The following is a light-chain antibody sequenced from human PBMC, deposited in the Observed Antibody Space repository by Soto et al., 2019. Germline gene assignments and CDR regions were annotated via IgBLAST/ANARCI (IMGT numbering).Light chain of an antibody. CDR3: ATWDDRLSGPV. J-gene: IGLJ2*01. CDR2: SNN. V-gene: IGLV1-47*02. CDR1: SSNIGSQY. Sequence: QAVVTQPPSASGTPGQGVTISCSGSSSNIGSQYVYWYQQLPGTAPKLLIYSNNQRPSGVPDRFSGSKSGTSASLAIGGLRSEDEADYYCATWDDRLSGPVFGGGTKLTVL.